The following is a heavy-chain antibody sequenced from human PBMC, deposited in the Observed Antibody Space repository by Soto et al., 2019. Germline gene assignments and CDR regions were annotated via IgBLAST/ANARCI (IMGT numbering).Heavy chain of an antibody. CDR2: IRSKAYGGTT. V-gene: IGHV3-49*03. CDR3: TRDYYDILTGPIDY. Sequence: GSLRLSCTASGFTFGDYAMSWFRQAPGKGLEWVGFIRSKAYGGTTEYAASVKGRFTISRDDSKSIAYLQMNSLKTEDTAVYYCTRDYYDILTGPIDYWGQGTLVTVSS. J-gene: IGHJ4*02. CDR1: GFTFGDYA. D-gene: IGHD3-9*01.